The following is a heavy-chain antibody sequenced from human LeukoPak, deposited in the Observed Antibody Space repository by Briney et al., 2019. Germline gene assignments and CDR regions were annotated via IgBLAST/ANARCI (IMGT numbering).Heavy chain of an antibody. CDR1: GYTFTSYG. V-gene: IGHV1-18*01. D-gene: IGHD1-26*01. Sequence: ASVKVSCKASGYTFTSYGISWVRQAPGQGLEWMGWISAYNGNTNYAQKLQGRVTMTTDTSTSTAYMELSSLRSEDTAVYYCARGITGYSGSYSAFDYWGRGTLVTVSS. CDR2: ISAYNGNT. CDR3: ARGITGYSGSYSAFDY. J-gene: IGHJ4*02.